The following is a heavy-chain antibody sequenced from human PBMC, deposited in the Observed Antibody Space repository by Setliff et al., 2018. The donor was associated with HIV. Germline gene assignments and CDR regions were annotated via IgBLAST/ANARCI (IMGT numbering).Heavy chain of an antibody. D-gene: IGHD3-10*01. CDR3: ARDRVVRGANDAFNI. CDR2: INTYTANP. Sequence: RASVKVSCKAFGYTFTSYALNWVRQAPGQGLEWMGWINTYTANPMYAQGFTGRVVFSLDTSVRTAYLQISSLKAEDTALYYCARDRVVRGANDAFNIWGLGTMVTVSS. V-gene: IGHV7-4-1*02. J-gene: IGHJ3*02. CDR1: GYTFTSYA.